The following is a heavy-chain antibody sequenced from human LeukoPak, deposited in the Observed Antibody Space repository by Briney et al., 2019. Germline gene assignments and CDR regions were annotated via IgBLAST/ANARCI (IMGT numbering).Heavy chain of an antibody. CDR1: GFTFSSYG. D-gene: IGHD2-15*01. CDR2: ISYDGSNK. V-gene: IGHV3-30*18. Sequence: GGSLRLSCAASGFTFSSYGMHWVRQAPGKGLEWGAVISYDGSNKYYADSVKGRFTISRDNSKNTLYLQMNSLRAEDTAVYYCAKDLGYCSGGSCYVFDYWGQGTLVTVSS. CDR3: AKDLGYCSGGSCYVFDY. J-gene: IGHJ4*02.